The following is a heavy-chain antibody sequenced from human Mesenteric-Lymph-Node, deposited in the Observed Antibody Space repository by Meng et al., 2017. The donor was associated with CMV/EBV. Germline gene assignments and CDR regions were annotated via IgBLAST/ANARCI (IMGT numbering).Heavy chain of an antibody. CDR1: GFTFSSYD. V-gene: IGHV3-13*01. J-gene: IGHJ6*02. CDR3: ARRSYYGMDV. Sequence: GESLKISCAASGFTFSSYDMHWVRQATGKGLEWVSAIGTAGDTYYPGSVKGRFTISRENAKNSLYLQMNSLRAEDTAVYYCARRSYYGMDVWGQGTTVTVSS. CDR2: IGTAGDT.